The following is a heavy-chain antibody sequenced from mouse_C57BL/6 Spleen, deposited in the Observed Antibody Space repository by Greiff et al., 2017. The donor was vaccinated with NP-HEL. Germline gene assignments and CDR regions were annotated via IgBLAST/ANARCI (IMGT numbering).Heavy chain of an antibody. V-gene: IGHV1-5*01. CDR3: TRGYDGYHWYFDV. D-gene: IGHD2-3*01. Sequence: VQLQQSGPELVKPGASVKLSCKASGYTFTSYWMHWVKQRPGQGLEWIGAIYPGNSDTSYNQKFKGKAKLTAVTSASTAYMELSSLTNEDSAVYYCTRGYDGYHWYFDVWGTGTTVTVSS. CDR2: IYPGNSDT. J-gene: IGHJ1*03. CDR1: GYTFTSYW.